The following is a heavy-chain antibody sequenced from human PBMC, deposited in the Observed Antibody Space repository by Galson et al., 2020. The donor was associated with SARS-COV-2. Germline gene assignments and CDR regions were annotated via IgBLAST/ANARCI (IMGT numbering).Heavy chain of an antibody. CDR2: IYTSGST. CDR3: ARTDSGGVYYFDY. J-gene: IGHJ4*02. CDR1: GCSISSGSYS. D-gene: IGHD6-19*01. Sequence: SETLSLTCTVSGCSISSGSYSWSWLPQPAGKGLEWIRHIYTSGSTNYNPSLKSRVTISVDASKKQFSLKLTSVTATDTAVYYCARTDSGGVYYFDYWGQGTLVTVSS. V-gene: IGHV4-61*09.